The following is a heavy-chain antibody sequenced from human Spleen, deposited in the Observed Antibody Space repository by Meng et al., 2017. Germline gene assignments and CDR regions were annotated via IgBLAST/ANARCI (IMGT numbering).Heavy chain of an antibody. J-gene: IGHJ3*02. CDR3: ARVGVVTAMTDAFDI. D-gene: IGHD2-21*02. CDR2: ISSSGSTI. Sequence: GGSLRLSCAASGFTFSDYYMSWIRQAPGKGLEWVSYISSSGSTIYYADSVKGRFTISRDNAKNSLYLQMNSLRAEDTAVYYCARVGVVTAMTDAFDIWGQGTMVTVSS. V-gene: IGHV3-11*04. CDR1: GFTFSDYY.